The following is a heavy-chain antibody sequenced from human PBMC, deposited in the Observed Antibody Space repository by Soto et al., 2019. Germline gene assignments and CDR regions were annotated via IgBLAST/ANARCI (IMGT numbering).Heavy chain of an antibody. CDR1: GFTFSSYA. J-gene: IGHJ4*02. CDR2: ISDDGSNK. CDR3: ARDVYSNYVSPFDD. Sequence: QVQLVESGGGVVQPGRSLRLSCAASGFTFSSYAMHWVRQAPGKGLEWVAVISDDGSNKYYADSVKGRFTISRDNSKNTLYLQMNSLRAEDTAVYYCARDVYSNYVSPFDDWGQGTLVTVSS. V-gene: IGHV3-30-3*01. D-gene: IGHD4-4*01.